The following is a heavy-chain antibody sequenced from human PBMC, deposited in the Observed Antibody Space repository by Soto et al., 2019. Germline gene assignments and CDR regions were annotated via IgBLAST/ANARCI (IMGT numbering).Heavy chain of an antibody. J-gene: IGHJ6*02. CDR2: TYYSGST. CDR3: ARKSGGDYYYYYGMDV. V-gene: IGHV4-59*01. Sequence: PSETLSLTCTVSGGSISSYYWSWIRQPPGKGLEWIGYTYYSGSTNYNPSLKSRVTISVDTSKNQFSLKLSSVTAADTAVYYCARKSGGDYYYYYGMDVWGQGTTVTV. CDR1: GGSISSYY. D-gene: IGHD2-15*01.